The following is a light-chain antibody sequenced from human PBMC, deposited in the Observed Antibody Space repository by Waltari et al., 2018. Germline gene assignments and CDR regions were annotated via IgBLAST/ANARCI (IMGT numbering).Light chain of an antibody. CDR3: QHYLRLPAT. CDR1: QSVNRY. CDR2: YAS. V-gene: IGKV3-20*01. Sequence: EIVLTQSPGALSLSPGERATISRRASQSVNRYLAWYQQKPGQAPRLLIYYASTRATCIPDRFSGSGSGTDFSLTISRLEPEDYAVYHFQHYLRLPATFGQGTKVEIK. J-gene: IGKJ1*01.